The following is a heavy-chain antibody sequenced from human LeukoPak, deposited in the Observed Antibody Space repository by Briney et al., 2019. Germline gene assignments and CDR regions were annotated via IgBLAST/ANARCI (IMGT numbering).Heavy chain of an antibody. CDR2: ILPGGGST. CDR3: ARSSFLWYFDS. V-gene: IGHV1-46*01. Sequence: ASVKVSCTASGYTFTNYYIHCMRQAPGQGLEWMGVILPGGGSTSYAQKFQGRVTMTRDMSTNTVYMVLSSLRSEDTAVYYCARSSFLWYFDSWGQGTLVTVSS. D-gene: IGHD3-16*01. J-gene: IGHJ4*02. CDR1: GYTFTNYY.